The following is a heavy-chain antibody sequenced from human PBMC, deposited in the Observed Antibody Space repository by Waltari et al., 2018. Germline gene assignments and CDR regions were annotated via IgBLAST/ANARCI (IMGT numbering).Heavy chain of an antibody. Sequence: QVQLVQSGAEVKKPGSSVKVSCKASGGTFSSYTISWVRQAPGQGLEWMGRIIPILGIANYAKKFKGRVTITADKSTSTAYMERSSLRSEDTAVYYCARDDRGGGSTVHFDYWGQGTLVTVSS. CDR2: IIPILGIA. V-gene: IGHV1-69*08. CDR1: GGTFSSYT. CDR3: ARDDRGGGSTVHFDY. D-gene: IGHD1-26*01. J-gene: IGHJ4*02.